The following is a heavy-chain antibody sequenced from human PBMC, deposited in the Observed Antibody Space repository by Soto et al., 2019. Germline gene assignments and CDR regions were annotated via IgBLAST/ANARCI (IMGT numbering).Heavy chain of an antibody. CDR2: ISSSSSYI. V-gene: IGHV3-21*01. D-gene: IGHD3-10*02. Sequence: EVQLVESGGGLVKPGGSLRLSCAASGFTFSSYSMNWVRQAPGKGLEWVSSISSSSSYIYYADSVKGRFTISRDNAKNPLDLQMNSRRAEDAGVDYCASFSVFDAPPFDYWGQGTLVTVYS. J-gene: IGHJ4*02. CDR1: GFTFSSYS. CDR3: ASFSVFDAPPFDY.